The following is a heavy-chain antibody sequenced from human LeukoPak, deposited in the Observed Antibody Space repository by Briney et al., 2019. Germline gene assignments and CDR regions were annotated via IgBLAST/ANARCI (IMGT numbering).Heavy chain of an antibody. D-gene: IGHD3-10*01. CDR3: ARGGGSGLAS. J-gene: IGHJ5*02. CDR1: GFTFSSYA. CDR2: ISSSSTTI. Sequence: PRGSLRLSCAASGFTFSSYAMNWVRQAPGEGLEWVSFISSSSTTIYYVDSVKGRFNISTDNAKNSLYLQMNSLRDEDTAVYYCARGGGSGLASWGQGNLVTVSS. V-gene: IGHV3-48*02.